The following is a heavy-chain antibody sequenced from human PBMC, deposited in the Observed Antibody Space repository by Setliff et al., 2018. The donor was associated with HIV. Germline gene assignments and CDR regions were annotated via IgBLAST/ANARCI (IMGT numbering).Heavy chain of an antibody. V-gene: IGHV3-74*01. Sequence: LRLSCAASGFTFSSYWMHWVRQAPGKGLVWVSRINSDGSSTSYADSVKGRFTISRDNAKKLLYLQMNSLRAEDTAVYYCAKDPQTRRLRFSYYYYYMDVWGKGTTVTVSS. CDR2: INSDGSST. J-gene: IGHJ6*03. CDR3: AKDPQTRRLRFSYYYYYMDV. CDR1: GFTFSSYW. D-gene: IGHD3-3*01.